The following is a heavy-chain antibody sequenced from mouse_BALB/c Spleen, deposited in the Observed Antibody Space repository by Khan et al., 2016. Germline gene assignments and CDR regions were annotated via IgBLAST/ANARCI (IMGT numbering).Heavy chain of an antibody. Sequence: EVQLQESGPGLVKPSQSLSLTCTVTGYSITSDYAWNWIRQFPGNKLEWMGYISYSGSTSYNPSLKSRISITRDTSTNHVFLQLNSVTTEDIATXYCASGTDDAYNFFDYWLRGTTLTVSS. V-gene: IGHV3-2*02. CDR1: GYSITSDYA. CDR3: ASGTDDAYNFFDY. J-gene: IGHJ2*01. D-gene: IGHD2-3*01. CDR2: ISYSGST.